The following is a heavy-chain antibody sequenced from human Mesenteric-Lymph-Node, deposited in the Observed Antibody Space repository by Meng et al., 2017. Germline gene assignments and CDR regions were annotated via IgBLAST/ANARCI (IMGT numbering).Heavy chain of an antibody. D-gene: IGHD6-13*01. J-gene: IGHJ4*02. CDR3: AKDRFHSSSWYFSGEFDY. CDR1: GFAFSGNW. CDR2: ISGSGGST. V-gene: IGHV3-23*01. Sequence: GESLKISCVVSGFAFSGNWMSWVRQAPGKGLEWVSAISGSGGSTYYADSVKGRFTISRDNSKNTLYLQMNSLRAEDTAVYYCAKDRFHSSSWYFSGEFDYWGQRTLVTVSS.